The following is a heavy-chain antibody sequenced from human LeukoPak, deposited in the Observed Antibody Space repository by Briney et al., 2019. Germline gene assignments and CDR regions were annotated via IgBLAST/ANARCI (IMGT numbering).Heavy chain of an antibody. CDR2: IYYSGST. Sequence: SETLSLTCTLSGGSISSYYWSWIRQPPGKGLKWVGYIYYSGSTNYNPSLKSRVTISVDTSKNQFSLKLSSVTAADTAVYYCAGASYDSSGVHWGQGTLVTVSS. CDR1: GGSISSYY. CDR3: AGASYDSSGVH. V-gene: IGHV4-59*01. J-gene: IGHJ4*02. D-gene: IGHD3-22*01.